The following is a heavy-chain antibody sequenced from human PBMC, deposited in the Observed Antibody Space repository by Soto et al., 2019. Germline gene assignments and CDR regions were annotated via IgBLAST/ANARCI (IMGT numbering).Heavy chain of an antibody. V-gene: IGHV3-30-3*01. CDR2: ISYDGSNK. CDR3: ARDPAPYSSGPSGGP. Sequence: GGSLRLSCAASGFTCSSYAMHWVRQAPGKGLEWVAVISYDGSNKYYADSVKGRFTISRDNSKNTLYLQMNSLRAEDTAVYYCARDPAPYSSGPSGGPWGQGTLVTVSS. D-gene: IGHD6-19*01. CDR1: GFTCSSYA. J-gene: IGHJ5*02.